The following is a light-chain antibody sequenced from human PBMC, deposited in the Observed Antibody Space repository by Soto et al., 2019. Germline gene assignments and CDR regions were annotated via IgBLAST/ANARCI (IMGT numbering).Light chain of an antibody. CDR3: SSYTAFTTYV. Sequence: QSVLTQPASVSGSPGQSITISCTGTSRDVGAYDYVSWYLQYPDKAPQLLIYYVDHRPSGVSDRFSGSKSGNTASLTISGLQAEDEADYYCSSYTAFTTYVFGSGTKVTVL. CDR2: YVD. CDR1: SRDVGAYDY. J-gene: IGLJ1*01. V-gene: IGLV2-14*03.